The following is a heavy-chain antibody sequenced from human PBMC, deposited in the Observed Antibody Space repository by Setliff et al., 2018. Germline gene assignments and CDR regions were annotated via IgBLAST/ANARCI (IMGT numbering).Heavy chain of an antibody. D-gene: IGHD5-18*01. CDR3: ARFSGHNYGSFDS. V-gene: IGHV1-2*02. Sequence: ASVKVSCKASGYTFTNSDINWVRQAAGHGLEWMGWMNPNTGETDYAPRFQGRVTMTRDTSLSTAYMEVRSLRSDDTAVYYCARFSGHNYGSFDSWGQGTLVTVSS. CDR1: GYTFTNSD. CDR2: MNPNTGET. J-gene: IGHJ4*02.